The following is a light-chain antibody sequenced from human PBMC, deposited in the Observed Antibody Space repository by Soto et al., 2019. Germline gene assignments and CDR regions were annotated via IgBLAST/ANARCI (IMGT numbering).Light chain of an antibody. CDR2: DAS. Sequence: DIQKTQSPSSLSASVGDRITITCRASQTISRYLNWYQQKPGKAPKLLIYDASSVQSGVPSRFSGSGSGTDFTLTISSLQPEDFATYYCQQTYNTPRTFGQGTQVEIK. CDR1: QTISRY. J-gene: IGKJ1*01. V-gene: IGKV1-39*01. CDR3: QQTYNTPRT.